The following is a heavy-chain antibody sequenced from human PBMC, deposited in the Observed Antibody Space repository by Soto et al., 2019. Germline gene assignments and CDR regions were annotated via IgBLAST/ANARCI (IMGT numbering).Heavy chain of an antibody. J-gene: IGHJ4*02. V-gene: IGHV3-7*01. CDR2: IKQDGREK. CDR3: AREFEFFYAPGSSIRY. CDR1: GFTFSNYW. Sequence: GGSLRLSCEASGFTFSNYWMSWVRQAPGKGLEWVANIKQDGREKYYVDSVKGRFTISRDNARNSLYLQMNSLRAEDTAVYYCAREFEFFYAPGSSIRYWGQGTLVTVSS. D-gene: IGHD3-10*01.